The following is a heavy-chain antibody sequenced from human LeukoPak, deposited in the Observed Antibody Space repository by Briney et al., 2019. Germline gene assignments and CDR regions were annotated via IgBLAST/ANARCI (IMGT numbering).Heavy chain of an antibody. J-gene: IGHJ4*02. CDR1: GGSFSGYY. CDR3: ARASRSRVTPLDY. D-gene: IGHD4-23*01. Sequence: PSETLSLTCAVYGGSFSGYYWSWIRQPPGKGLEWIGEINHSGSTNYNPSLKSRVTISVDTSKNQFSLKLSSVTAADTAVYYCARASRSRVTPLDYWGQGTLVTVSS. CDR2: INHSGST. V-gene: IGHV4-34*01.